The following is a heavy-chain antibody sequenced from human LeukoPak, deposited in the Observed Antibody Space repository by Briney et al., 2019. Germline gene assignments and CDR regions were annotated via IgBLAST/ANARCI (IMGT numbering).Heavy chain of an antibody. D-gene: IGHD6-13*01. CDR1: GYTFTNYG. J-gene: IGHJ4*02. V-gene: IGHV1-18*04. CDR2: ISTYSGNT. CDR3: ARGRAAADDFDY. Sequence: ASVKVSCKASGYTFTNYGISWVRQAPGQGLGWMGWISTYSGNTNYVQKLQGRVTMTTDTSTNTAYMELRSLRSDDTAVYYCARGRAAADDFDYWGQGTLVTVSS.